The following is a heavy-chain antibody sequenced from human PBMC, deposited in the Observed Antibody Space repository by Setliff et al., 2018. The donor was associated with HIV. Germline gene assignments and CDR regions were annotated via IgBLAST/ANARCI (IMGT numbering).Heavy chain of an antibody. CDR2: LSYDGST. Sequence: KPSETLSLTCTVSGVSMSSSSYYWGWIRQPPGKGLEYIGSLSYDGSTYYHPSLKSRVSISVDTSKNQFSLRLSSVTAADTAVYYCASLYYYDSSGYTPYMDVWGKGTTVTVSS. J-gene: IGHJ6*03. D-gene: IGHD3-22*01. CDR3: ASLYYYDSSGYTPYMDV. CDR1: GVSMSSSSYY. V-gene: IGHV4-39*01.